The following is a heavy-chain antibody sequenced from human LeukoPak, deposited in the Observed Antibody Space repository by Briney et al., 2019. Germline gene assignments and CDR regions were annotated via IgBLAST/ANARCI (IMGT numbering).Heavy chain of an antibody. D-gene: IGHD2-2*01. J-gene: IGHJ6*02. Sequence: GGSLRLSCAASGFAFSFYAMSWLRQPPGKGLVWVSRISNDGTSTRHADSVKGRFTISRDNAKNTLYLQMNSLRAEDTAVYYCARGLGVVVPAALPNYYYGMDVWGQGTTVTVSS. V-gene: IGHV3-74*01. CDR1: GFAFSFYA. CDR3: ARGLGVVVPAALPNYYYGMDV. CDR2: ISNDGTST.